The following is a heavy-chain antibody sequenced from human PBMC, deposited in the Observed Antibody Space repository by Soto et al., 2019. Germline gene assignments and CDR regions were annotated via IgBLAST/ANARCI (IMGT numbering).Heavy chain of an antibody. J-gene: IGHJ3*02. D-gene: IGHD6-19*01. CDR1: GGTFSSYA. CDR2: IIPIFGTA. V-gene: IGHV1-69*01. CDR3: ARDPGVAVACTGDAFDI. Sequence: QVQLVQSGAEVKKPGSSVKVSCKASGGTFSSYAISWVRQAPGQGLEWMGGIIPIFGTANYAQKFQGRVTITADESTSTAYMELSSLRSEDTAVYYGARDPGVAVACTGDAFDIWGQGTMVTVSS.